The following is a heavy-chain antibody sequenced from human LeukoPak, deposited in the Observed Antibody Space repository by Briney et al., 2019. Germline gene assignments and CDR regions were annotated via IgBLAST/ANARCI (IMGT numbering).Heavy chain of an antibody. J-gene: IGHJ4*02. CDR3: ARGSGMYSSSSGGDY. D-gene: IGHD6-6*01. V-gene: IGHV1-69*13. CDR2: IIPIFGTA. Sequence: ASVKVSCKASGGTFSSYAISWVRQAPGQGLEWMGGIIPIFGTANYAQKFQGRVTITADESTSTAYMELSSLRSEDTAVYYCARGSGMYSSSSGGDYWGQGTLVTVSS. CDR1: GGTFSSYA.